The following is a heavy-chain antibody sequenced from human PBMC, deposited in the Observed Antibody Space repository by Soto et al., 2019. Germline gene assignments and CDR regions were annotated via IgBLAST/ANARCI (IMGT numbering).Heavy chain of an antibody. CDR3: AKDLLFGLLVAAYFDY. D-gene: IGHD5-12*01. Sequence: PGGSLRLSCAASGFTFSSYAMSWVRQAPGKGLEWVSAISGSGGSTYYADSVKGRFTISRDNSKNTLYLQMNSLRAEDTAVYYCAKDLLFGLLVAAYFDYWGQGTLVTVSS. V-gene: IGHV3-23*01. CDR2: ISGSGGST. CDR1: GFTFSSYA. J-gene: IGHJ4*02.